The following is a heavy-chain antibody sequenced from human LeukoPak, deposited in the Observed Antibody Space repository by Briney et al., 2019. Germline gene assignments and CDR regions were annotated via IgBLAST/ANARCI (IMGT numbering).Heavy chain of an antibody. CDR2: INPNSGGT. CDR1: GYTFTGYY. V-gene: IGHV1-2*02. J-gene: IGHJ6*03. D-gene: IGHD1/OR15-1a*01. Sequence: EASVKVSCKASGYTFTGYYMHWVRQAPGQGLEWMGWINPNSGGTNYAQKFQGRVTMTSDTSISTAYMELSRLRSGDTAVYYCARQAGSLTATTHYYYYMDVWGKGTTVTVSS. CDR3: ARQAGSLTATTHYYYYMDV.